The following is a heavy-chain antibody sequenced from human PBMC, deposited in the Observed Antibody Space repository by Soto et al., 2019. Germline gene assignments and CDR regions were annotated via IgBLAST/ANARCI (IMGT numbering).Heavy chain of an antibody. D-gene: IGHD4-17*01. J-gene: IGHJ4*02. V-gene: IGHV1-18*01. CDR2: ISAYNGNT. CDR1: GYTFTTYG. CDR3: ARVVEATVTADY. Sequence: QVQLVQSGAEVKKPGASVKVSCKASGYTFTTYGISWVRQAPGQGLEWMGWISAYNGNTNYAQSLQGRVTMTTDTSTSTAVMDLRSLTSDDTAVYYCARVVEATVTADYWGQGTLVAVSS.